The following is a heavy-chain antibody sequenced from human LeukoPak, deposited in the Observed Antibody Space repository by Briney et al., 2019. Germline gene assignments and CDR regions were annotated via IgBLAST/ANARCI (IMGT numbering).Heavy chain of an antibody. CDR1: GFTFDDYA. Sequence: GGSLRLSCAASGFTFDDYAMHWVRQAPGKGLEWVSGISWNSGSIGYADSVKGRFTISRDNAKNTLYLQMNSLRAEDTAVYYCARDYQEQWLVSSYFDYWGQGTLVTVSS. CDR2: ISWNSGSI. CDR3: ARDYQEQWLVSSYFDY. V-gene: IGHV3-9*01. J-gene: IGHJ4*02. D-gene: IGHD6-19*01.